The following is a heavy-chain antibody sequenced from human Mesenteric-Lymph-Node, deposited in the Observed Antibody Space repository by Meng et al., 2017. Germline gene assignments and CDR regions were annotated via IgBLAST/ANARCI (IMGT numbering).Heavy chain of an antibody. CDR1: GGPFSGYY. CDR3: ARISGWSDY. V-gene: IGHV4-34*01. D-gene: IGHD6-19*01. J-gene: IGHJ4*02. Sequence: GALRLSCAVYGGPFSGYYWSWIRQPPGKGLEWIGEINHSGSSAYYNPSLKSRVTMSVDTSKSQFSLKLNSVTAADTAVYYCARISGWSDYWGQGTLVTVSS. CDR2: INHSGSSA.